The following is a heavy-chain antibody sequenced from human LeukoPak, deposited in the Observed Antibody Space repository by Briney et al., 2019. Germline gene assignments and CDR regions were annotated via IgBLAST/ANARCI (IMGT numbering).Heavy chain of an antibody. J-gene: IGHJ3*02. V-gene: IGHV5-51*01. Sequence: GESLKISCKGSGYRFTSYWIGWVRQMPGKGLEWMGIIYPGDSDTRYSPSFQGQVTISADKSISTAYLQWSSLKASDTAMYYCARRICYDSSGSDWAFDIWGQGTMVTVSS. CDR3: ARRICYDSSGSDWAFDI. D-gene: IGHD3-22*01. CDR1: GYRFTSYW. CDR2: IYPGDSDT.